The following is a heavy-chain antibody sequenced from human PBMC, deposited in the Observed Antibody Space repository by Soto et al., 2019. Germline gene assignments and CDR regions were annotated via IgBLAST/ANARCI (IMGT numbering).Heavy chain of an antibody. CDR1: GFTFSSYA. V-gene: IGHV3-23*01. Sequence: PGGSLRLSCAASGFTFSSYAMNWVRQAPGKGLEWVSAISGSGSNTYYVDSVKGRFTISRDNSKNTLYLQMNSLRADDTAVYYCAKRGLYSAAADFDYWGQGTLVTVSS. CDR3: AKRGLYSAAADFDY. CDR2: ISGSGSNT. J-gene: IGHJ4*02. D-gene: IGHD6-13*01.